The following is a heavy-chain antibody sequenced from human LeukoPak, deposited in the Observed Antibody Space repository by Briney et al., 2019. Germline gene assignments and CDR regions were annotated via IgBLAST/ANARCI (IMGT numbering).Heavy chain of an antibody. J-gene: IGHJ3*02. CDR2: ISSSSSYI. CDR3: ASDTMVRGEGAFDI. D-gene: IGHD3-10*01. Sequence: GGSLRLSCAASGFTFSSYSMNWVRQAPGKGLEWVSSISSSSSYIYYADSVKGRFTISRDNAKNSLYLQMNSLRAEDTAVYYCASDTMVRGEGAFDIWGQGTMVTVSS. V-gene: IGHV3-21*01. CDR1: GFTFSSYS.